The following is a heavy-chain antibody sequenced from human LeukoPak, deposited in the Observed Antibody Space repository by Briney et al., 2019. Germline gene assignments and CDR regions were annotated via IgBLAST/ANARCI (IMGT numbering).Heavy chain of an antibody. D-gene: IGHD6-13*01. J-gene: IGHJ6*03. CDR2: IYYSGST. CDR1: GGSISSYY. CDR3: ARHRRLGRIAAAGTHPYYMDV. V-gene: IGHV4-39*01. Sequence: SETLSLTCTVSGGSISSYYWGWIRRPPGKGLEWIGSIYYSGSTYYNPSLKSRVTISVDTSKNQFSLKLSSVTAADTAVYYCARHRRLGRIAAAGTHPYYMDVWGKGTTVTVSS.